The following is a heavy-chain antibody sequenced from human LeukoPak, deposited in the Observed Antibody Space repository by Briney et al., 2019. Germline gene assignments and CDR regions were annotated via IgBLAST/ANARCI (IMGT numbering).Heavy chain of an antibody. Sequence: AETLTLTCTVSGGSISSYYWSWIRQPPGKGLEWIGYIYYSGSTNYNPSLKSRVTISVDTSKNQFSLKLSSVTAADTAVYYCARHQWDPYNWFDPWGQGTLVTVSS. CDR3: ARHQWDPYNWFDP. J-gene: IGHJ5*02. CDR1: GGSISSYY. V-gene: IGHV4-59*08. CDR2: IYYSGST. D-gene: IGHD1-26*01.